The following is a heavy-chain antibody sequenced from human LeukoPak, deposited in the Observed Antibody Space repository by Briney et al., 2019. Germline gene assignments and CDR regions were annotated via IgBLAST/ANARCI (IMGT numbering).Heavy chain of an antibody. J-gene: IGHJ4*02. CDR3: ARRHRSSWRGAFDY. CDR1: GGSITSCSYY. CDR2: IYYSGST. V-gene: IGHV4-39*01. Sequence: RPSETLSLTCTGSGGSITSCSYYWGWLGHPPGKGLEWIGLIYYSGSTNYNPSLKSRVTISVDTSKNQFALKLRSVTAADTAVYYCARRHRSSWRGAFDYWGQGTLVTVSS. D-gene: IGHD6-13*01.